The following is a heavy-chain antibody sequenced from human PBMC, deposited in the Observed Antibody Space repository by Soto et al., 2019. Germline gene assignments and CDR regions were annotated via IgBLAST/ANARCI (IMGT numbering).Heavy chain of an antibody. CDR2: INPNSGGT. CDR1: GYTFTGDY. CDR3: ARTEMHYYGSGSYLDY. J-gene: IGHJ4*02. D-gene: IGHD3-10*01. Sequence: QVQLVQSGAEVKKPGASVKVSCKASGYTFTGDYMHWVRQAPGQGLEWMGWINPNSGGTNYAKKFQGWVTMTRDTSISTAYMELSRLRSDDTAVYYCARTEMHYYGSGSYLDYWGQGTLVTVSS. V-gene: IGHV1-2*04.